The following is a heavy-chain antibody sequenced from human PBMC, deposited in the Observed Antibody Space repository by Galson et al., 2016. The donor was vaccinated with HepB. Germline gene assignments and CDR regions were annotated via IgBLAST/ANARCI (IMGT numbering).Heavy chain of an antibody. J-gene: IGHJ4*01. CDR1: GGSMSSNSW. D-gene: IGHD3-10*01. CDR2: IYHSGST. Sequence: SETLSLTCAVSGGSMSSNSWWSWVRQPPGKGLEWIGEIYHSGSTNYNPSLKSRVTISVDKSKKQFSLNLSSVTAADTAVYYCARKSVWFGDLLSVFDYWGQGTLVTVSS. CDR3: ARKSVWFGDLLSVFDY. V-gene: IGHV4-4*02.